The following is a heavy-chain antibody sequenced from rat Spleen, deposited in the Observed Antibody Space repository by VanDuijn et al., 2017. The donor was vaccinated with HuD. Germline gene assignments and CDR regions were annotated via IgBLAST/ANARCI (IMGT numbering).Heavy chain of an antibody. V-gene: IGHV5S13*01. Sequence: EVQLVESGGGLVQPGRSLKLSCAASGFTYSNYVMAWFRQAPTKGLEWVASISTGGGNTYYRDSVKGRFTISRDNAKNTLYLQMDSLRSEDTATYYCTRHPDYSNYFDYWGQGVMVTVSS. D-gene: IGHD1-1*01. CDR1: GFTYSNYV. CDR3: TRHPDYSNYFDY. J-gene: IGHJ2*01. CDR2: ISTGGGNT.